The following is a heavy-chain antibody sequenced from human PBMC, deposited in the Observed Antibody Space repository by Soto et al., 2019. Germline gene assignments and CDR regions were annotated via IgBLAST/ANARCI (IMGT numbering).Heavy chain of an antibody. CDR2: INWNGGST. V-gene: IGHV3-20*01. D-gene: IGHD1-20*01. Sequence: GGSLRLSCAASGFTFDDYGMSWVRQAPGKGLEWVSGINWNGGSTGYADSVKGRFTISRDNAKNSLYLQMNSLRAEDTALYHCARGGYNWNDGDFDYWGQGTLVTVSS. CDR3: ARGGYNWNDGDFDY. J-gene: IGHJ4*02. CDR1: GFTFDDYG.